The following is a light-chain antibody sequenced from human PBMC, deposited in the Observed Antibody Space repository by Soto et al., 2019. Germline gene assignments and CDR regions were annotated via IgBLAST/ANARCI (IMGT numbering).Light chain of an antibody. V-gene: IGLV2-14*01. CDR1: SSDVGGYNY. J-gene: IGLJ1*01. Sequence: SALTQPSSVSGSPGQSITISCTGTSSDVGGYNYVSWCQQHPGKAPKLMIYDVSNRPSGVSNRFSGSKSGNTASLTISGLQAEDEADYYCSSYTSSSTPGVFGTGTKVTVL. CDR3: SSYTSSSTPGV. CDR2: DVS.